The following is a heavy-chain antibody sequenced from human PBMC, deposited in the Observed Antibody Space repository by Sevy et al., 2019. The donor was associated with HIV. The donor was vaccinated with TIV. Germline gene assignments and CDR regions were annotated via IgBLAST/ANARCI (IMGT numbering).Heavy chain of an antibody. CDR1: GFTFSTYW. CDR2: IKQDGSEK. Sequence: GGSLRLSCAASGFTFSTYWMTWVRLAPGKGLEWVANIKQDGSEKDYVDSVKGRFTISRDNAKNSLYLQMNSLRAEDTAVYYCARDLRNGYPPLDYGMDVWGQGTTVTVSS. CDR3: ARDLRNGYPPLDYGMDV. V-gene: IGHV3-7*01. D-gene: IGHD5-12*01. J-gene: IGHJ6*02.